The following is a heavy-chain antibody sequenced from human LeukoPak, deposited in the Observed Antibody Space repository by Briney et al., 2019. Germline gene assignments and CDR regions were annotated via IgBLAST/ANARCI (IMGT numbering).Heavy chain of an antibody. CDR1: GFTFSSYA. CDR2: ISYDGSNK. J-gene: IGHJ6*02. V-gene: IGHV3-30-3*01. Sequence: GRSLRLSCAASGFTFSSYAMHWVRQAPGKGLEWVAVISYDGSNKYYADSVKGRFTISRDNSKNTLYLQMNSLRAEDTAVYYCARDSMRIAVAGGMDVWGQGTTVTVSS. D-gene: IGHD6-19*01. CDR3: ARDSMRIAVAGGMDV.